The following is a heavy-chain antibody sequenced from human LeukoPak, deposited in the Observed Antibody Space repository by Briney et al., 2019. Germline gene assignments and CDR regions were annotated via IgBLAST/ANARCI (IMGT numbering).Heavy chain of an antibody. Sequence: GGSLRLSCAASGFTFNSYNMNWVRQAPGKGLEWVSSISSSRNYIYYADSVKGRFTISRDNAKNSLYLQMNSLRAEDTAIYYCAKNGDRGAYCTGGTCYPYFYYYMDVWGKGTTVTI. J-gene: IGHJ6*03. CDR3: AKNGDRGAYCTGGTCYPYFYYYMDV. V-gene: IGHV3-21*04. CDR2: ISSSRNYI. CDR1: GFTFNSYN. D-gene: IGHD2-15*01.